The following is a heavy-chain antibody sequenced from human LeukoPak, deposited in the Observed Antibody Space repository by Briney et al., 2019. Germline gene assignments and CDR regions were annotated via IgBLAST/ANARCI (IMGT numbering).Heavy chain of an antibody. J-gene: IGHJ4*02. CDR1: GFSFSSYW. CDR2: IKPDGSEK. CDR3: ARVGYYYDSSGYYSPFDY. V-gene: IGHV3-7*03. D-gene: IGHD3-22*01. Sequence: GGSLGLSCAASGFSFSSYWMAWVRQAPGKGLEWVANIKPDGSEKKYGDSVKGRFTISRDNSKNTLYLQMNSLRAEDTAVYYCARVGYYYDSSGYYSPFDYWGQGTLVTVSS.